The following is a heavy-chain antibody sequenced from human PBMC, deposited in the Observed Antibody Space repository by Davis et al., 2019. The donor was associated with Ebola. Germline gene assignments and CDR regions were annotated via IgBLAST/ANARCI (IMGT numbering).Heavy chain of an antibody. D-gene: IGHD3-10*01. Sequence: GESLKISCVASGFRFSDYAMHWVRQAPGKGLEWVAIMSYAGTDKYYADSVRGRFTISRDNSKNTLYLQMNSLRAEDTAVYYCAKDRSSSGSFHDYWGQGTLVTVSS. CDR3: AKDRSSSGSFHDY. CDR1: GFRFSDYA. V-gene: IGHV3-30*04. J-gene: IGHJ4*02. CDR2: MSYAGTDK.